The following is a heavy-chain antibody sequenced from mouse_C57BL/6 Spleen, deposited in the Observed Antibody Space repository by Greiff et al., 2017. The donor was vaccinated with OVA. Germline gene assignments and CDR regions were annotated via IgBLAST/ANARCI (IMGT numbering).Heavy chain of an antibody. Sequence: EVKLVESGPELVKPGASVKISCKASGYSFTGYFMNWVMQSHGKSLEWIGRINPYNGDTFYNQKFKGKATLTVDKSSSTAHMELRSLTSEDSAVYDCARDYYGSSYFDYWGQGTTLTVSS. J-gene: IGHJ2*01. D-gene: IGHD1-1*01. CDR2: INPYNGDT. CDR1: GYSFTGYF. V-gene: IGHV1-20*01. CDR3: ARDYYGSSYFDY.